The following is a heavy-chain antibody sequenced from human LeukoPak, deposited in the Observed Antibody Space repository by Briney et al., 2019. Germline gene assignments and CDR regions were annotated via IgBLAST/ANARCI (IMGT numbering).Heavy chain of an antibody. J-gene: IGHJ4*02. CDR2: MKPNSGNT. CDR1: GYTFTSYD. D-gene: IGHD5-12*01. V-gene: IGHV1-8*01. Sequence: EASVKVSCKASGYTFTSYDINWVRQATGQGLEWMGWMKPNSGNTGYAQKFQGRVTMTRNTSISTAYMELSSLRSEDTAVYYCARGRVGYLTWYDYWGQGTLVTVSS. CDR3: ARGRVGYLTWYDY.